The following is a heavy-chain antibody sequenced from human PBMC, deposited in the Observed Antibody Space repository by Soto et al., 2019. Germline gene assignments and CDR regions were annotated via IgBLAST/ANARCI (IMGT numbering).Heavy chain of an antibody. Sequence: PSETLSLTCTVSGGSISSSSYYWGWIRQPPGKGLEWIGSIYYSGSTYYNPSLKSRVTISVDTSKNQFSLKLSSVTAADTAVYYCARSSVTTVTHDAFDIWGQGTMVTVSS. CDR3: ARSSVTTVTHDAFDI. D-gene: IGHD4-17*01. J-gene: IGHJ3*02. CDR1: GGSISSSSYY. V-gene: IGHV4-39*01. CDR2: IYYSGST.